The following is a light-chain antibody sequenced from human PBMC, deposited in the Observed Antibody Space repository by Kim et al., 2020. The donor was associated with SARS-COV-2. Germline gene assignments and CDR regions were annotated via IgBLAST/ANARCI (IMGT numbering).Light chain of an antibody. CDR1: QDISSR. CDR2: GAT. V-gene: IGKV1-12*01. Sequence: SASVGDRVTITCRASQDISSRLAWYQQKPGKAPNLLIFGATVRQTGVPSRFSGSGSELDFTLTISRLQPEDFATYYCQQASSFPYTFGRGTKLEI. J-gene: IGKJ2*01. CDR3: QQASSFPYT.